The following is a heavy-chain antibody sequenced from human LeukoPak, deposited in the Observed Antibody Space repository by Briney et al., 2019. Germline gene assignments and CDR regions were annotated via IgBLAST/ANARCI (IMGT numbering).Heavy chain of an antibody. CDR1: GFTFSSYA. J-gene: IGHJ4*02. CDR2: ISYDGSNK. Sequence: GGSLRLSCAASGFTFSSYAMHWVRQAPGKGLEWVAVISYDGSNKYYADSVKGRFTISRDNSKNTLYLQMNSLRAEDTAVYYCARDGSSWYTLVGYFDYWGQGTLVTVSS. V-gene: IGHV3-30-3*01. D-gene: IGHD6-13*01. CDR3: ARDGSSWYTLVGYFDY.